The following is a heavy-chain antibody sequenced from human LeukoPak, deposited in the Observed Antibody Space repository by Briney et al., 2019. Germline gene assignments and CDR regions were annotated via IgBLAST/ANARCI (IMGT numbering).Heavy chain of an antibody. Sequence: PSETLSLTCTVSGGSISSSSYYWGWIRQPPGKGLEWIGSIYYSGSTYYNPSLKSRVTISVDTSKNQFSLKLSSVTAADTAVYYCARHPRQLVSLDYWGQGTLVTVSS. D-gene: IGHD6-6*01. CDR3: ARHPRQLVSLDY. V-gene: IGHV4-39*01. CDR1: GGSISSSSYY. CDR2: IYYSGST. J-gene: IGHJ4*02.